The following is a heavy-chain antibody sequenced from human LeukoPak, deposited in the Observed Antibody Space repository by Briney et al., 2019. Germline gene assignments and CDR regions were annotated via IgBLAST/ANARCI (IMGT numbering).Heavy chain of an antibody. CDR3: ASSPSLMYHYYYYMDV. CDR2: IIPIFGTA. V-gene: IGHV1-69*05. D-gene: IGHD3-16*01. J-gene: IGHJ6*03. Sequence: SVKVSCKASGGTFSSYAISWVRQAPGQGLEWMGGIIPIFGTANYAQKFQGRVTITTDESTSTAYMELSSLRSEDTAVYYCASSPSLMYHYYYYMDVLGKGAKVNVSS. CDR1: GGTFSSYA.